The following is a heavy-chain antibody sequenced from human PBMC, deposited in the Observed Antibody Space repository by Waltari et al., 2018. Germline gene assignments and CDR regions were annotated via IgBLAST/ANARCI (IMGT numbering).Heavy chain of an antibody. CDR2: ISSSGTTK. Sequence: EAQLVVSGGALVQPGGSLRLSCAVPGIPFRGYEMNWVRQAPGKGLEWLSYISSSGTTKHYADSVQGRFTISRDNARNSLYLQMNSLTVEDTAVYYCAPSGSYYQFLYWGQGTLVTVSS. J-gene: IGHJ4*02. D-gene: IGHD3-10*01. V-gene: IGHV3-48*03. CDR1: GIPFRGYE. CDR3: APSGSYYQFLY.